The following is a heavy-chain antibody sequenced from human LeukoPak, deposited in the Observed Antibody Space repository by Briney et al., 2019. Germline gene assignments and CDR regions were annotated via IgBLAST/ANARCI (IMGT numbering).Heavy chain of an antibody. J-gene: IGHJ6*02. Sequence: PGGSLRLSCAASGFTFTDYYMSWIRQAPGKGLEWVSYISSSSRSTTYADSVKGRFTISRDNAKNSLYLQMNSLRAEDTAVYYCSGCYDSDYFFYYGMDVWGQGTTVTVSS. CDR2: ISSSSRST. CDR3: SGCYDSDYFFYYGMDV. V-gene: IGHV3-11*06. CDR1: GFTFTDYY. D-gene: IGHD5-12*01.